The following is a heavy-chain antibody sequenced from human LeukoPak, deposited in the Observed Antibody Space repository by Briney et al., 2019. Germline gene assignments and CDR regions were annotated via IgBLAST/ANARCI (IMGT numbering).Heavy chain of an antibody. J-gene: IGHJ4*02. CDR1: GFTFSSYS. CDR3: ARDQSTATIDY. Sequence: GGSLRLSCADSGFTFSSYSMNWVRQAPGKGLEWVSSISSSTSYIYYADSVKGRFTISKDNAKNSLYLQMNSLRAEDTAVYYCARDQSTATIDYWGQGTLVTVSS. CDR2: ISSSTSYI. V-gene: IGHV3-21*01. D-gene: IGHD5-12*01.